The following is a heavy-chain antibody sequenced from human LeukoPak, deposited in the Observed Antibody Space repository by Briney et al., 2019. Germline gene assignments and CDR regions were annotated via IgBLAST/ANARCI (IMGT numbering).Heavy chain of an antibody. CDR3: ARALPWGYDSPC. CDR1: GFPFSDSY. J-gene: IGHJ4*02. D-gene: IGHD3-3*01. V-gene: IGHV3-11*01. CDR2: ISSSGSTI. Sequence: GGSLRLSCAASGFPFSDSYMSWIRQAPGKGLEWVSYISSSGSTIYYADSVKGRFTISRDNAKNSLYLQMNSLRAEDTAVYYCARALPWGYDSPCWVQGTLVSVSS.